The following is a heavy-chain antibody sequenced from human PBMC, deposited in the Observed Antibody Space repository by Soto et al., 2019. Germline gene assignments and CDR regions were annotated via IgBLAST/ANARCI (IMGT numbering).Heavy chain of an antibody. CDR3: ARHVGYYYGSGPLAWFDP. Sequence: GESLKISCKGSGYSSTSYWISWVRQMPGKGLEWMGRIDPSDSYTNYSPSFQGHVTISADKSISTAYLQWSSLKASDTAMYYCARHVGYYYGSGPLAWFDPWGQGTLVTVSS. CDR2: IDPSDSYT. D-gene: IGHD3-10*01. J-gene: IGHJ5*02. CDR1: GYSSTSYW. V-gene: IGHV5-10-1*01.